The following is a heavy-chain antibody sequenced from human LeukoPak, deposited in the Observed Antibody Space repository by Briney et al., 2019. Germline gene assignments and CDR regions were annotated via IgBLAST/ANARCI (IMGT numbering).Heavy chain of an antibody. J-gene: IGHJ5*02. CDR2: ISAYNGNT. CDR3: ARSSTWGYDFWSGYSWFDP. Sequence: GASVKVSCKASGYTFTSYDINWVRQATGQGLEWMGWISAYNGNTNYAQKLQGRVTMTTDTSTSTAYMELRSLRSDDTAVYYCARSSTWGYDFWSGYSWFDPWGQGTLVTVSS. CDR1: GYTFTSYD. D-gene: IGHD3-3*01. V-gene: IGHV1-18*01.